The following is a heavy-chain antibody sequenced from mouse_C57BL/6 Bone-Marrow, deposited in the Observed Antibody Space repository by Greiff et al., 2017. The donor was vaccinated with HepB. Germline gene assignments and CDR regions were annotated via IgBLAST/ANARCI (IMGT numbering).Heavy chain of an antibody. CDR2: IYPGDGDT. V-gene: IGHV1-80*01. D-gene: IGHD2-1*01. CDR1: GYAFSSYW. Sequence: VQLQQSGAELVKPGASVKISCKASGYAFSSYWMNWVKQRPGKGLEWIGQIYPGDGDTNYNGKFKGKATLTADKSSSTAYMQLSSLTSEDSAVYFCARGDYGNYNVYYYAMDYWGQGTSVTVSS. CDR3: ARGDYGNYNVYYYAMDY. J-gene: IGHJ4*01.